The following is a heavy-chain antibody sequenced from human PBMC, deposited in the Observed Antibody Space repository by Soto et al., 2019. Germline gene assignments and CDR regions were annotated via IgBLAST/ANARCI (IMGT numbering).Heavy chain of an antibody. D-gene: IGHD3-22*01. CDR3: AKVQEPYDSSSPVFDI. J-gene: IGHJ3*02. CDR2: ISGSGGST. V-gene: IGHV3-23*01. Sequence: EVQLLESGGGLVQPGGSLRLSCAASGFTFSSYAMSWVRQAPGKGLEWVSAISGSGGSTYYADSVKGRFTISRDNSKNTLYLQMNSLRAEDTAVYYCAKVQEPYDSSSPVFDIWGQGTMVTVSS. CDR1: GFTFSSYA.